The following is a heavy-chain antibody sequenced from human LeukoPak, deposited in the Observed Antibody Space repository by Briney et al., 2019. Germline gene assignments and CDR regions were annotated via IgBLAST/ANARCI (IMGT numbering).Heavy chain of an antibody. J-gene: IGHJ4*02. V-gene: IGHV4-59*01. CDR1: GGSISSCY. CDR2: IYYSGST. D-gene: IGHD3-22*01. CDR3: ARYGYYYDSSGYYVYYFDY. Sequence: SETLSLTCTVSGGSISSCYWSWIRQPPGKGLEWIGYIYYSGSTNYNPSLKSRVTISVDTSKNQFSLKLSSVTAADTAVYYCARYGYYYDSSGYYVYYFDYWGQGTLVTVSS.